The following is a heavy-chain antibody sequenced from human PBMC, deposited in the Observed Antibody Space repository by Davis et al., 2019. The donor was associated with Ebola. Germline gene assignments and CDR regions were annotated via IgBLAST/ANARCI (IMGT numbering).Heavy chain of an antibody. CDR2: MNPNSGNT. CDR3: AWRRTIFGVVSDY. Sequence: ASVKVSCKASGYTFTSYDINWVRQATGQGLEWMGWMNPNSGNTGYAQKFQGRVTMTRNTSISTAYMELSSLRSEDTAVYYCAWRRTIFGVVSDYWGQGTLVTVSS. J-gene: IGHJ4*02. V-gene: IGHV1-8*01. D-gene: IGHD3-3*01. CDR1: GYTFTSYD.